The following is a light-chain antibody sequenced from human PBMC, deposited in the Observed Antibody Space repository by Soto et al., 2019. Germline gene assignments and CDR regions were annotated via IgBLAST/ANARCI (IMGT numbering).Light chain of an antibody. CDR3: QQYNNWPPLT. J-gene: IGKJ4*01. CDR2: GAS. V-gene: IGKV3-15*01. CDR1: QSVSSN. Sequence: EIVMTQSPAALSVSPGERATLSCRASQSVSSNLAWYQQKPGQAPRLLIYGASTRATGIPARFSGSGSGTEFTLTISSLQSEDFAVYYCQQYNNWPPLTVGGGTKVDSK.